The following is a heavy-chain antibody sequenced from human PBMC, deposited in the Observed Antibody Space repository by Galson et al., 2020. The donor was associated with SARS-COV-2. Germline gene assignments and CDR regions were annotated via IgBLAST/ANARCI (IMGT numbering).Heavy chain of an antibody. CDR2: ISGGGGTT. CDR3: ARSYDSIGYDAFDI. CDR1: GFTFNNYA. D-gene: IGHD3-22*01. J-gene: IGHJ3*02. V-gene: IGHV3-23*01. Sequence: GESLKISCAVSGFTFNNYAMTWVRQAPGKGLECVSIISGGGGTTYYADSVKGRFTISRDNSKNTPYLQMNSLRVEDTAVYYGARSYDSIGYDAFDIWGQGTMVTVSS.